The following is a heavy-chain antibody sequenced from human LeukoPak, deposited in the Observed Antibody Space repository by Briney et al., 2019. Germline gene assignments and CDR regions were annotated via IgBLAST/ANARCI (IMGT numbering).Heavy chain of an antibody. D-gene: IGHD4-11*01. Sequence: SETLSLTCTVSGGSISSYYWSWIRQPAGKGLEWIGRFCISGSTNYNPSLKSRVTMSVDTSKNQFSLRLNSVTAADTAVYYCARDFLLQSEGLFDYWGQGTLVTVSS. V-gene: IGHV4-4*07. CDR2: FCISGST. CDR3: ARDFLLQSEGLFDY. J-gene: IGHJ4*02. CDR1: GGSISSYY.